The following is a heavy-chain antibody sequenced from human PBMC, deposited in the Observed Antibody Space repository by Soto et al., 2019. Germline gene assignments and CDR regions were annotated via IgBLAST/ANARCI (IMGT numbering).Heavy chain of an antibody. CDR3: ASSLSGYSYYYYGMDV. Sequence: SVKVSCKASGDTFSSYAISWVRQAPGKGLEWMGKIIPTFGRTNYAQKFQGRVTITADESTSTAYMELSSLRSEDTAVYYCASSLSGYSYYYYGMDVWGQGTTVTAP. D-gene: IGHD3-22*01. J-gene: IGHJ6*02. CDR2: IIPTFGRT. V-gene: IGHV1-69*13. CDR1: GDTFSSYA.